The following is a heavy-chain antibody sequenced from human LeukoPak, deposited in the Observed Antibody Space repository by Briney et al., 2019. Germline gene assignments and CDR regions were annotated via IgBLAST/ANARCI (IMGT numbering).Heavy chain of an antibody. CDR3: AKDRASSRPTNWFDP. D-gene: IGHD6-13*01. CDR1: GFTFSSYG. V-gene: IGHV3-30*18. CDR2: ISYEGSNK. Sequence: GRSLRLSCAASGFTFSSYGMHWVRQAPGKGLEWVAVISYEGSNKYYADSVKGRFTISRDNSKNTLYLQMNSLRAEDTAVYYCAKDRASSRPTNWFDPWGQGTLVTVSS. J-gene: IGHJ5*02.